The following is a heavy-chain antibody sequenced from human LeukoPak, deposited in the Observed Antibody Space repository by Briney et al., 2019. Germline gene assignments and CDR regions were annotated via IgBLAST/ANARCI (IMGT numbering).Heavy chain of an antibody. D-gene: IGHD2-15*01. Sequence: GGSPRLSCAASGFTFDDYAMHWVRQAPGKGLEWVSLISGDGDSTYYADSVKGRFTISRDNSKNSLYLQLNSLRAEDTALYYCAKDKPSGTSAYYYYYGMDVWGQGTTVTVSS. CDR2: ISGDGDST. CDR1: GFTFDDYA. V-gene: IGHV3-43*02. CDR3: AKDKPSGTSAYYYYYGMDV. J-gene: IGHJ6*02.